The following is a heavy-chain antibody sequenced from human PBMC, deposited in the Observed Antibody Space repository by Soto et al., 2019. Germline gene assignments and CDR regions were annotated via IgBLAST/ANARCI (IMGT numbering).Heavy chain of an antibody. Sequence: EVQLVESGGGLVQPGGSLKLSCAASGFTFSSFWMNWVRQAPGKGLEWVANIKGDGSEKYYVDSVKGRFTISRDNAKNSLYLNMNSLRDEDTAVYSCAAGFPPDYWGQGTLVTVSS. CDR3: AAGFPPDY. CDR1: GFTFSSFW. J-gene: IGHJ4*02. D-gene: IGHD3-10*01. CDR2: IKGDGSEK. V-gene: IGHV3-7*01.